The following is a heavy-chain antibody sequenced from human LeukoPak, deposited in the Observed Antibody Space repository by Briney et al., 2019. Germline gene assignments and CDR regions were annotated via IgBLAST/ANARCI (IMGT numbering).Heavy chain of an antibody. J-gene: IGHJ4*02. Sequence: SQTLSLTCAISGDSFSSNSVTWNWIRQSPLRGLEWLGRTYYRSKWNNDYAVSVKSRITINPDTSKNQFSLQLNSVTPEDTAVYYCAREGHWLGEPVLFDYWGQGTLVTVSS. V-gene: IGHV6-1*01. CDR1: GDSFSSNSVT. CDR3: AREGHWLGEPVLFDY. D-gene: IGHD3-9*01. CDR2: TYYRSKWNN.